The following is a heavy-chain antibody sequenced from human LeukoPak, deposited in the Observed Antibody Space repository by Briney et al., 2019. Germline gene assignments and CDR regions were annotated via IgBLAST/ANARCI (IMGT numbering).Heavy chain of an antibody. V-gene: IGHV4-39*01. D-gene: IGHD3-10*01. Sequence: SETLSLTCTVSGGSISSSSYYWGWIRQPPGKGLEWIGSIYYSGSTYYNPSLKSRVTISVDTSKNQFSLKLSSVTAADTAVYYCARRTYGSGSYSYYYYYMDVWGKGTTVTISS. CDR3: ARRTYGSGSYSYYYYYMDV. CDR1: GGSISSSSYY. J-gene: IGHJ6*03. CDR2: IYYSGST.